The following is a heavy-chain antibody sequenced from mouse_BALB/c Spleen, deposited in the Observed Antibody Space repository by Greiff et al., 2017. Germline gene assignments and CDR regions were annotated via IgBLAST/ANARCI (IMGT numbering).Heavy chain of an antibody. CDR2: ISSGSSTI. J-gene: IGHJ2*01. D-gene: IGHD2-14*01. Sequence: EVQVVESGGGLVQPGGSRKLSCAASGFTFSSFGMHWVRQAPEKGLEWVAYISSGSSTIYYADTVKGRFTISRDNPKNTLFLQMTSLRSEDTAMYYCAREVYYRYFDYWGQGTTLTVSS. V-gene: IGHV5-17*02. CDR3: AREVYYRYFDY. CDR1: GFTFSSFG.